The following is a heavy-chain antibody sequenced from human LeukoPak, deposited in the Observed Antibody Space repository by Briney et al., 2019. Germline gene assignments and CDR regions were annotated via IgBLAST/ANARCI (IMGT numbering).Heavy chain of an antibody. CDR3: ARLSKGRYFDYYFDF. CDR2: IYYTGSS. V-gene: IGHV4-39*01. D-gene: IGHD3-9*01. J-gene: IGHJ4*02. Sequence: SETLSLTCAVSRGSVSSSTYNWGWIRQPPGKGLEWIGNIYYTGSSYYNPSLKSRVTMSVDTSKNQFSLKMSSVTAADTAVYYCARLSKGRYFDYYFDFWGQGTLLTVSS. CDR1: RGSVSSSTYN.